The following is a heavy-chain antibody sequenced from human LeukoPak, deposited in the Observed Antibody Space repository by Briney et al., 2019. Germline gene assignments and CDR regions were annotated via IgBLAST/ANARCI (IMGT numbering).Heavy chain of an antibody. CDR2: INAGNGNT. CDR1: GYTFTSYA. CDR3: ARGGYSSGWYLLPLDY. D-gene: IGHD6-19*01. Sequence: ASVKVSYKASGYTFTSYAMHWVRQAPGQRLEWMGWINAGNGNTKYSQEFQGRVTITRDTSASTAYMELSSLRSEDMAVYYCARGGYSSGWYLLPLDYWGQGTLVTVSS. V-gene: IGHV1-3*03. J-gene: IGHJ4*02.